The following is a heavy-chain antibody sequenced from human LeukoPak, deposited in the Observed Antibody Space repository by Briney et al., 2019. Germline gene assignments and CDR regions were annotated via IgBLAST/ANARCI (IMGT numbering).Heavy chain of an antibody. Sequence: GGSLRLSCAASGFTFNNYWMNWVRQAPGKGLEWVANIKQDGAEKYYVDSVKGRFTISRDNAKSSLYLQMNSLRAEDTAVYYCGAMVRGLGSFDYWGQGTLVTVSS. CDR1: GFTFNNYW. D-gene: IGHD3-10*01. V-gene: IGHV3-7*01. J-gene: IGHJ4*02. CDR2: IKQDGAEK. CDR3: GAMVRGLGSFDY.